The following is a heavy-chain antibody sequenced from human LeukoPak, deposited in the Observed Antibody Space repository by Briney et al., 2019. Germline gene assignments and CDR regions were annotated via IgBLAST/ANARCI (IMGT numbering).Heavy chain of an antibody. Sequence: ASVKVSCKASGYTFTSYGISWVRQAPGQGLEWMGWISAYNGNTNYVQKLQGRVTMTTDTSTSTAYLELRSLRSDDTAVYYCARDHGSPYSSGWYIGKNWFDPWGQGTLVTVSS. CDR1: GYTFTSYG. D-gene: IGHD6-19*01. V-gene: IGHV1-18*01. CDR2: ISAYNGNT. CDR3: ARDHGSPYSSGWYIGKNWFDP. J-gene: IGHJ5*02.